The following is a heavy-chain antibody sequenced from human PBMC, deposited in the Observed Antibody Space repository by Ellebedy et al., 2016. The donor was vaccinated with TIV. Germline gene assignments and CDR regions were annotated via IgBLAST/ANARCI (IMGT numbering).Heavy chain of an antibody. CDR2: ISSSSTI. CDR3: ARDRPHYYGSGSYYYYGMDV. J-gene: IGHJ6*02. CDR1: GFTFSSYS. Sequence: GESLKISCAASGFTFSSYSMNWVRQAPGKGLEWVSYISSSSTIYYADSVKGRFTISRDNAKNSLYLQMNSLRDEDTAVYYCARDRPHYYGSGSYYYYGMDVWGQGTTVTVSS. V-gene: IGHV3-48*02. D-gene: IGHD3-10*01.